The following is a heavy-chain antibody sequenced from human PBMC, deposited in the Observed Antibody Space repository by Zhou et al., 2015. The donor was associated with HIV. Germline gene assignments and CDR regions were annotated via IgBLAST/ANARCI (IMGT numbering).Heavy chain of an antibody. J-gene: IGHJ4*02. Sequence: QVQLVESGGGVVQPGRSLRLSCAASGFTFSSYGMHWVRQAPGKGLEWVAVIWYDLSNKYYADSVKGRFTISRDNAKNSLYLQMNSLRAEDTAVYYCARVNGPYSYGPYYFDYWGQGTLVTVSS. CDR2: IWYDLSNK. V-gene: IGHV3-33*01. CDR3: ARVNGPYSYGPYYFDY. CDR1: GFTFSSYG. D-gene: IGHD5-18*01.